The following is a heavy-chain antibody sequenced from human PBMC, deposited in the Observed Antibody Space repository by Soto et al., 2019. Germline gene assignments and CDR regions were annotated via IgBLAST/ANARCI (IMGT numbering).Heavy chain of an antibody. CDR3: VKDWSGDKCPCMAV. Sequence: EVQLLESGGGLVQPGGSLRLSCAASEFTFISYAMTWVRQAPGKGLEWVASITDSGGSTYYADSVKGRLTISRDNSENTVHLQLNGLRAEDTAIYYCVKDWSGDKCPCMAVWGQGTTVTVS. V-gene: IGHV3-23*01. CDR1: EFTFISYA. CDR2: ITDSGGST. D-gene: IGHD3-3*01. J-gene: IGHJ6*02.